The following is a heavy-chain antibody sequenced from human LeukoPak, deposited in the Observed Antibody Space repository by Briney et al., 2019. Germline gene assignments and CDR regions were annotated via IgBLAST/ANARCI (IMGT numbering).Heavy chain of an antibody. Sequence: PSETLSLTCVVSTDYSIRSGDYWGWLRQPPGKGLEWIGSIYHSGSTHYNPSLKSRVTISVDTSRNQFSLKLSSVTAADTAVYYCARNSSSWFDYWGQGTLVTVSS. V-gene: IGHV4-38-2*01. CDR3: ARNSSSWFDY. CDR2: IYHSGST. D-gene: IGHD6-13*01. CDR1: TDYSIRSGDY. J-gene: IGHJ4*02.